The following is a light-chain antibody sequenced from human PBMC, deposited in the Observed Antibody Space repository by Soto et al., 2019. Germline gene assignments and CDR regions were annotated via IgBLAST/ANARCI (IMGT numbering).Light chain of an antibody. CDR2: GNT. J-gene: IGLJ2*01. CDR1: SSNIGAGYD. CDR3: QSYDSRLSGSVV. Sequence: QAVVTQPPSVSGAPGQRITISCTGRSSNIGAGYDVHWYQQLPGTAPKLLIHGNTNRPSGVPDRFSGSKSGTSASLAIPGLQAEDEADYYCQSYDSRLSGSVVFGGGTKLTVL. V-gene: IGLV1-40*01.